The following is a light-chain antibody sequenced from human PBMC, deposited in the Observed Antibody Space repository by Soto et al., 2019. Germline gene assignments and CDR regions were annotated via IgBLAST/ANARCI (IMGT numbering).Light chain of an antibody. CDR2: DAS. Sequence: DIQLTQSPSSLSASVGDKVTITCQASQDISNFLNWYQQKPGKAPKLVIYDASNLETGVPSRFSGSESGTDFTFTISSLQPEDIATYFCQHYDNLPMYTFGQGTKLEIK. V-gene: IGKV1-33*01. J-gene: IGKJ2*01. CDR3: QHYDNLPMYT. CDR1: QDISNF.